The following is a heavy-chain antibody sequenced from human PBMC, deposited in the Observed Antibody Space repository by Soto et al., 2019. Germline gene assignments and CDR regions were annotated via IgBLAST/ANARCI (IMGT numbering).Heavy chain of an antibody. CDR2: IKTDGTYA. V-gene: IGHV3-74*01. D-gene: IGHD3-22*01. Sequence: EVQLVESGGDLVQPGGSLRLSCAASGFTFSTYWMHWVRQAPGKGLLWVSRIKTDGTYATYADSVKGRFTISRDNTKNTLYLQITSLRVEEAAVVYGAAYGSGYYATGGQGTLVTVSS. CDR1: GFTFSTYW. CDR3: AAYGSGYYAT. J-gene: IGHJ4*02.